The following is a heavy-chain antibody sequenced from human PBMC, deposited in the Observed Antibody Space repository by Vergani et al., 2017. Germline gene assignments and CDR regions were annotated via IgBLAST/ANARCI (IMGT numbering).Heavy chain of an antibody. Sequence: QVQLVESGGGVVQPGRSLRLSCAASGFTFSSYGMHLVRQAPGKGLEWVAVISYDGSNKYYADSVKGRFTISRDNSKNTLYLQMNSLRAEDTAVYYCAKVSSDFWSGQGAFDIWGQGTMVTVSS. CDR1: GFTFSSYG. D-gene: IGHD3-3*01. J-gene: IGHJ3*02. CDR2: ISYDGSNK. V-gene: IGHV3-30*18. CDR3: AKVSSDFWSGQGAFDI.